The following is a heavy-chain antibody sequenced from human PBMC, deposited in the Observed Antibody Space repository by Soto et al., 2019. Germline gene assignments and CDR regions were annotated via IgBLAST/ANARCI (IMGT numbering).Heavy chain of an antibody. D-gene: IGHD2-2*01. CDR2: IIPIFGTA. CDR1: GGTFSSYA. CDR3: AEEVSEYQLLSSTAWFDP. Sequence: SVKVSCKASGGTFSSYAISWVRQAPGQGLEWMGGIIPIFGTANYAQKFQGRVTITADKSTSTAYMELSSLRSEDTAVYNCAEEVSEYQLLSSTAWFDPWGQGTLVTVSS. V-gene: IGHV1-69*06. J-gene: IGHJ5*02.